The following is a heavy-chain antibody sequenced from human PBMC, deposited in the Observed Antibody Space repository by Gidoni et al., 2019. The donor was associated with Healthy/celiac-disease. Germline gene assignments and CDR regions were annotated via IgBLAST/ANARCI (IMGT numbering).Heavy chain of an antibody. CDR2: ISSNGGST. CDR3: VKDLRGASDDP. J-gene: IGHJ5*02. CDR1: GFTFSRYA. V-gene: IGHV3-64D*08. D-gene: IGHD6-6*01. Sequence: EVQLVASGGGLVQPGGSLRLSCSASGFTFSRYAMHWVPQAPGKGLEYVSAISSNGGSTYYADSVKGRFTISRDNSKNTLYLQMSSLRAEDTAVYYCVKDLRGASDDPWGQGTLVTVSS.